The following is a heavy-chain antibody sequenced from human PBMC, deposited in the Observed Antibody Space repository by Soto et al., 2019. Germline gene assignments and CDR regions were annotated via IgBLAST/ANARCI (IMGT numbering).Heavy chain of an antibody. CDR1: GGSISSYY. CDR3: ARESLSSKVDY. V-gene: IGHV4-59*01. J-gene: IGHJ4*02. CDR2: IYYSGST. Sequence: ETLSLTCTVSGGSISSYYWSWIRQPPGKGLEWIGYIYYSGSTNYNPSLKSRVTISVDTSKNQFSLKLSSVTAADTAVYYCARESLSSKVDYWGQGTLVTVSS.